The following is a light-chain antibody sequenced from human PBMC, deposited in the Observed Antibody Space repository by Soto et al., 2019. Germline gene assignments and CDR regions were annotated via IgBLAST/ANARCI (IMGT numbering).Light chain of an antibody. V-gene: IGLV1-44*01. CDR3: ATWDDSLNAAV. CDR2: IDD. J-gene: IGLJ7*01. Sequence: QSLLTQPPSLSGTPGQRVTISCSGSTSNIAGNTVHWYQHLPETAPKLLIYIDDQRPSGVPDRFSGSKSGTSASLAISGLQSEDEADYYCATWDDSLNAAVFGGGTQLTVL. CDR1: TSNIAGNT.